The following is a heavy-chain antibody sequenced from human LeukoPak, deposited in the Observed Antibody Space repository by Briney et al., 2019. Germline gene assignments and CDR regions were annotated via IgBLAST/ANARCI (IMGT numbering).Heavy chain of an antibody. CDR1: GGSISSYY. J-gene: IGHJ4*02. V-gene: IGHV4-4*07. Sequence: SETLSLTCTLSGGSISSYYWSWIRQPAGKGLEWIGRIYTSGSTNYNPSLKSRVTMSVDTSKNQFSLKLSSVTAADTAVYYCASWGIAATGTPDDYWGQGTLVTVSS. D-gene: IGHD6-13*01. CDR2: IYTSGST. CDR3: ASWGIAATGTPDDY.